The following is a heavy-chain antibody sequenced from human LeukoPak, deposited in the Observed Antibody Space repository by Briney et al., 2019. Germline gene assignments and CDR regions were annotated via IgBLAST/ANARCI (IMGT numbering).Heavy chain of an antibody. CDR3: ARTSVITGTTEY. J-gene: IGHJ4*02. D-gene: IGHD1-7*01. Sequence: SVKVSCKASGGTFSSYAISWVRQAPGQGLEWMGGIIPIFGTANYAQKFQGRVTMTRDTSISTAYMELSRLRSDDTAVYYCARTSVITGTTEYWGQGTLVTVSS. CDR2: IIPIFGTA. V-gene: IGHV1-69*05. CDR1: GGTFSSYA.